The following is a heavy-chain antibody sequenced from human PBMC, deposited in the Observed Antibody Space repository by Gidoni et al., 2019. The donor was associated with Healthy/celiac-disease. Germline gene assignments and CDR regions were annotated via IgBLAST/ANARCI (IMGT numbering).Heavy chain of an antibody. Sequence: EVQLLESGGGLVQPGGSLRLSCAASGFPFSSYPMSWVRQAPGKGLEWVSASSGSGGSTYYADSVKGRFTISRDNSKNTLYLQMNSLRAEDTAVYYCARGKAAAGGRDYWGQGTLVTVSS. D-gene: IGHD6-13*01. V-gene: IGHV3-23*01. CDR2: SSGSGGST. CDR1: GFPFSSYP. CDR3: ARGKAAAGGRDY. J-gene: IGHJ4*02.